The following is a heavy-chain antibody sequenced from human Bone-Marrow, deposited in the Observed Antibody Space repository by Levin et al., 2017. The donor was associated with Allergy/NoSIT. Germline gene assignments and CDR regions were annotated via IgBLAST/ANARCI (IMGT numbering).Heavy chain of an antibody. J-gene: IGHJ6*02. D-gene: IGHD3-10*01. CDR3: AREYYYGSGSNYYYYGMDV. CDR1: GYTFTGYY. CDR2: INPNSGGT. V-gene: IGHV1-2*02. Sequence: ASVKVSCKASGYTFTGYYMHWVRQAPGQGLEWMGWINPNSGGTNYAQKFQGRVTMTRDTSISTAYMELSRLRSDDTAVYYCAREYYYGSGSNYYYYGMDVWGQGTTVTVSS.